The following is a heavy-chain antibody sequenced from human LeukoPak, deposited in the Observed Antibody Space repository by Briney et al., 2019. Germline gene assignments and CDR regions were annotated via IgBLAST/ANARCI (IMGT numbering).Heavy chain of an antibody. CDR2: IIPIFGTA. CDR3: AREYDSSGYYLEIVLDS. V-gene: IGHV1-69*05. CDR1: GGTFSSYA. Sequence: GASVTVSCMASGGTFSSYAISWVRQAPGQGLAWMGRIIPIFGTANYAQKFQGRVTITTDESTSTAYIELSSLRSGDTAVYYCAREYDSSGYYLEIVLDSWGQGALVTVSS. D-gene: IGHD3-22*01. J-gene: IGHJ5*01.